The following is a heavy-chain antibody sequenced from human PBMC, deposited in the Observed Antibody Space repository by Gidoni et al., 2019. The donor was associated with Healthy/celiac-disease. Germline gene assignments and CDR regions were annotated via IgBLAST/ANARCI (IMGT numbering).Heavy chain of an antibody. D-gene: IGHD3-16*02. Sequence: EVQLVESGGGLVQPGGSLRLSCASSGFTVRSYYMSWVRQAPGKGLEWVSVICSGGSTYYADSVKGRFTISRDNSKNTLYLQMNSLGAEDTAVYYCARGADYDYIWGSYPQGGWGQGTLVTVSS. CDR2: ICSGGST. CDR3: ARGADYDYIWGSYPQGG. V-gene: IGHV3-66*01. CDR1: GFTVRSYY. J-gene: IGHJ1*01.